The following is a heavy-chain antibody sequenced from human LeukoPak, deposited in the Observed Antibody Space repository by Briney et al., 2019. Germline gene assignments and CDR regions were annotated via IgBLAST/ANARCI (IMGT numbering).Heavy chain of an antibody. V-gene: IGHV4-39*07. CDR1: GGSISSSSYY. CDR2: IYYSGST. D-gene: IGHD1-26*01. CDR3: ARLIRGSYYFDY. Sequence: PSETLSLTCTVSGGSISSSSYYWGWIRQPPGKGLEWIGSIYYSGSTYYNPSLKSRVTISVDTSKNQFSLKLSSVTAADTAVYYCARLIRGSYYFDYWGQGTLVTVSS. J-gene: IGHJ4*02.